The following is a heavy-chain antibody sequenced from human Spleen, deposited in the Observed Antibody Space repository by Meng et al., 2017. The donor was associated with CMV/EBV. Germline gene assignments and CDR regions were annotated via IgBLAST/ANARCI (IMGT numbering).Heavy chain of an antibody. CDR1: GYTFTGQF. D-gene: IGHD1-26*01. V-gene: IGHV1-2*02. Sequence: SGYTFTGQFMHWVRQAPGQGLEWMGWINPNSGGTNYAQKFQGRVTMTRDTSISTAYMELSRLRSDDTAVYYCARDKEWELLKGPFDYWGQGTLVTVSS. CDR3: ARDKEWELLKGPFDY. CDR2: INPNSGGT. J-gene: IGHJ4*02.